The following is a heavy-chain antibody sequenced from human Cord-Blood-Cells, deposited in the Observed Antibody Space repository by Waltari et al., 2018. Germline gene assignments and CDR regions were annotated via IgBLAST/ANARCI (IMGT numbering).Heavy chain of an antibody. CDR1: GGSFSGYY. Sequence: QVQLQQWGAGLLKPSETLSLTCAVYGGSFSGYYWSWIRQPPGKGLAWIGEINHSGSTNYNPSLKHRVTISVDASKNQFSLNLSSGTAADTAVYYCARLPISGSYDYWGQGTLVTVSS. D-gene: IGHD1-26*01. CDR3: ARLPISGSYDY. CDR2: INHSGST. J-gene: IGHJ4*02. V-gene: IGHV4-34*01.